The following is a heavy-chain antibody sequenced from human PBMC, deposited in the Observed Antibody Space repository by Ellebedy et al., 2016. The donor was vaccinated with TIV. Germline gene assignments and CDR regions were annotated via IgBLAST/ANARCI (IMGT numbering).Heavy chain of an antibody. CDR1: GYTFTSYY. CDR2: INPSGGGT. V-gene: IGHV1-46*01. Sequence: AASVKVSCKASGYTFTSYYMHWVRQAPGQGLEWMGLINPSGGGTTYPQKFQGRVTMTRDTSTSTVYMDLSSLRSEDTAVYYCVTPPGPSGGFLIWGRGTLVTVYS. D-gene: IGHD6-19*01. CDR3: VTPPGPSGGFLI. J-gene: IGHJ4*02.